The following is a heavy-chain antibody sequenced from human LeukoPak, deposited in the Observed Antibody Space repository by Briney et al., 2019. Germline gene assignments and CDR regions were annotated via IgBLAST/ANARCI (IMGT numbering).Heavy chain of an antibody. Sequence: GGPLRLSCAASGFTFSDFGMHWVRQAPGRGLEWVAAISYFGRNEHYADSVKGRFTISRDNSRDTLYLQMNGLRAEDTAVYYCARDRDSSGWYRAFDIWGQGTMVTVSS. CDR1: GFTFSDFG. CDR3: ARDRDSSGWYRAFDI. D-gene: IGHD6-19*01. V-gene: IGHV3-30*03. J-gene: IGHJ3*02. CDR2: ISYFGRNE.